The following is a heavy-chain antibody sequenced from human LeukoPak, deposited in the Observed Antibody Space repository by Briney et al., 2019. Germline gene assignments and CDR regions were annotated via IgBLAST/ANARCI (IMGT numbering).Heavy chain of an antibody. CDR1: GFTFSNYA. CDR3: AKDNSGSYYALDY. J-gene: IGHJ4*02. CDR2: MSSSGGST. D-gene: IGHD1-26*01. Sequence: GGSLRLSCAASGFTFSNYAMSWVRQAPGKGLEWVSTMSSSGGSTYYADSVKGRFTISRDNFKNTLYLQTNSLRAEDTAIYYCAKDNSGSYYALDYWGQGTLVTVSS. V-gene: IGHV3-23*01.